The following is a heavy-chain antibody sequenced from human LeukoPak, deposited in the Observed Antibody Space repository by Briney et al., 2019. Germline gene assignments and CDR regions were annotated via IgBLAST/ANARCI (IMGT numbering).Heavy chain of an antibody. CDR1: GGTFSSYA. V-gene: IGHV1-69*05. CDR3: ARARGYYDSSEYYFDY. CDR2: IIPIFGTA. D-gene: IGHD3-22*01. Sequence: VKVSCKASGGTFSSYAISWVRQAPGQGLEWMGRIIPIFGTANYAQKFQGRVTITTDESTSTAYMELSSLRSEDTAVYYCARARGYYDSSEYYFDYWGQGTLVTVSS. J-gene: IGHJ4*02.